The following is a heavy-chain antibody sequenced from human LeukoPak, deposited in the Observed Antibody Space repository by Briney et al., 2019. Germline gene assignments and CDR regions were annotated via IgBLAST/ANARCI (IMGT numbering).Heavy chain of an antibody. CDR1: GFTFSSCW. CDR3: ARDGGYSGYDWRVDY. Sequence: GGSLRLSCAASGFTFSSCWMHWVRQVPGKGLVWVSRINRDGSTTNYADSVKGRFTISRDNAKNSLYLQMNSLRAEDTAVYYCARDGGYSGYDWRVDYWGQGTLVTVSS. D-gene: IGHD5-12*01. CDR2: INRDGSTT. J-gene: IGHJ4*02. V-gene: IGHV3-74*01.